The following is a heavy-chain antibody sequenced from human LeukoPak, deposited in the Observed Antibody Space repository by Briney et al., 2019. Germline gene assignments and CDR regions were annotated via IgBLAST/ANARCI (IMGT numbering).Heavy chain of an antibody. V-gene: IGHV3-30*19. CDR3: ARDPDSIFTGYSSSSFDY. J-gene: IGHJ4*02. CDR1: PFTFSSYG. CDR2: ISYDGSNK. Sequence: GGSLRLSCAASPFTFSSYGMHWVRQAPGKGLEWVAVISYDGSNKYYADSVKGRFTISRDNSKNTLYLQMNSLRAEDTAVYYCARDPDSIFTGYSSSSFDYWGQGTLVTVSS. D-gene: IGHD6-13*01.